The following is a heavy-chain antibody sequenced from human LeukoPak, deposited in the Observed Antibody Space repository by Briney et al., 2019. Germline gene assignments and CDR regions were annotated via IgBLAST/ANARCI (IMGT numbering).Heavy chain of an antibody. Sequence: ASVKVSCKASGYNFKSYDINWVRQASGQGLEWMGWISAYNGNTNYAQKLQGRVTMTTDTSTSTAYMELRSLRSDDTAVYYCAREETRSCKGSTSCRPWFDPWGQGTLVTVSS. CDR1: GYNFKSYD. V-gene: IGHV1-18*01. J-gene: IGHJ5*02. D-gene: IGHD2-2*01. CDR2: ISAYNGNT. CDR3: AREETRSCKGSTSCRPWFDP.